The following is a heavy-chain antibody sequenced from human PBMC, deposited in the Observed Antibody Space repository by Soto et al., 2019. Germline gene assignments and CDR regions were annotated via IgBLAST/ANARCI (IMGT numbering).Heavy chain of an antibody. CDR3: ARQIYDSDTGPNFQYYFDS. D-gene: IGHD3-22*01. V-gene: IGHV5-10-1*01. CDR2: IDPSDSQT. CDR1: GYSFAGYW. Sequence: GESLKISCKGSGYSFAGYWITWMRQKPGKGLEWMGRIDPSDSQTYYSPSFRGHVTISVTKSITTVFLQWSSLRASDTAMYYCARQIYDSDTGPNFQYYFDSWGQGTPVTVSS. J-gene: IGHJ4*02.